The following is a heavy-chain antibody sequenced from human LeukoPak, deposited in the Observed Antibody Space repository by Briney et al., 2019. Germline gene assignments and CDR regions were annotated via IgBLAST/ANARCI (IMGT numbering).Heavy chain of an antibody. V-gene: IGHV4-30-2*01. D-gene: IGHD3-22*01. J-gene: IGHJ4*02. CDR3: ASSAYYYYDSSGYSFDY. CDR1: GRSISSGGYS. CDR2: IYHSGST. Sequence: SETLSLTCAVSGRSISSGGYSWSWIRQPPGKGLEWIGYIYHSGSTYYNPSLKSRVTISVDRSKNQFSLKLSSVTAADTAVYYCASSAYYYYDSSGYSFDYWGQGTLVTVSS.